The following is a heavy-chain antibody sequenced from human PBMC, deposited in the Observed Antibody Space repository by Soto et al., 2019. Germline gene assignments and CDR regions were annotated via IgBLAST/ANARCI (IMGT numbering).Heavy chain of an antibody. V-gene: IGHV4-59*01. CDR1: GGSISSYY. CDR3: ARALGVTTFYFDY. D-gene: IGHD4-4*01. Sequence: SETLSLTCTVSGGSISSYYWSWIRQPPGKGLEWIGYIYYSGSTNYNPSLKSRVTISVDTSKNQFSLKLSSVTAADTAVYYCARALGVTTFYFDYWGQGTLVTVSS. CDR2: IYYSGST. J-gene: IGHJ4*02.